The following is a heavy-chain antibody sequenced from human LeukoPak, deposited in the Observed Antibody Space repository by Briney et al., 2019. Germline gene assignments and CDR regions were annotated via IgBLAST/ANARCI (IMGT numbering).Heavy chain of an antibody. Sequence: KPSETLSLTCTVSGGSISSSNYYWGWIRQPPGKGLEWIGSIYYSGITYYNPSLKGRVTISVETSNNQFSLKLSSVTAADTAMYYCARLLIYCSSTSCHFDYWGQGTLVTVSS. D-gene: IGHD2-2*01. CDR3: ARLLIYCSSTSCHFDY. J-gene: IGHJ4*02. CDR2: IYYSGIT. CDR1: GGSISSSNYY. V-gene: IGHV4-39*01.